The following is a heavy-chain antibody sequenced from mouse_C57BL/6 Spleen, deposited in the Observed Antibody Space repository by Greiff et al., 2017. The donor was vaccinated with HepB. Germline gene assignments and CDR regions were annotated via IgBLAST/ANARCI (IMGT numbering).Heavy chain of an antibody. D-gene: IGHD2-4*01. Sequence: VQLQQSGPELVKPGASVKMSCKASGYTFTAYYMHWVKQKPGKGLEWIGEIYPGSGNTYYNEKFKGKATLTADTSSSTAYMQLSSLTSEDSAVYFCARCDYDDREYSAMDYWGQGTSVTVSS. CDR2: YPGSGNTY. CDR3: RCDYDDREYSAMDY. V-gene: IGHV1-83*01. J-gene: IGHJ4*01. CDR1: YTFTAYYM.